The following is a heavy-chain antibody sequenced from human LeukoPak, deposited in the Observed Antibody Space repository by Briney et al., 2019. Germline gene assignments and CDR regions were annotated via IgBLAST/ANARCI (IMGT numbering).Heavy chain of an antibody. CDR2: IYHSGST. V-gene: IGHV4-30-2*01. J-gene: IGHJ4*02. Sequence: SETLSLTCAVSGGSISSGGYSWSWIRQPSGKGLEWIGYIYHSGSTYYNPSLKSRVTISVDRSKNQSSLKLSSVTAADTAVYYCAGGVVDYDSSGYYPSFDYWGQGTLVTVSS. D-gene: IGHD3-22*01. CDR1: GGSISSGGYS. CDR3: AGGVVDYDSSGYYPSFDY.